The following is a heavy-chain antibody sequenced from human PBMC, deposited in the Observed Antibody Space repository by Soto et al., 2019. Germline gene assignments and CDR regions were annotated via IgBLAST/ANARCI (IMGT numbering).Heavy chain of an antibody. CDR1: GGSISSSNW. D-gene: IGHD4-17*01. CDR3: ASRTGDFAIWFDP. Sequence: QVQLQESGPGLVKPSGTLSLTCAVSGGSISSSNWWSWVRLPPGKGLEWIGEIYNSGSTNDNPSLKSRVTISIDKSKSQFSLQLSSVTAADTAVYYCASRTGDFAIWFDPWGQGPLVTVSS. J-gene: IGHJ5*02. CDR2: IYNSGST. V-gene: IGHV4-4*02.